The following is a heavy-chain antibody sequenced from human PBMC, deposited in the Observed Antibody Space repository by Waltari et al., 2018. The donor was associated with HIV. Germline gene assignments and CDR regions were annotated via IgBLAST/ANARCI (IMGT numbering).Heavy chain of an antibody. CDR1: GCNFDDYG. CDR3: ARDYGSGSYYNY. Sequence: EVQLVESGGGVVRPGGSLRLACAASGCNFDDYGMSWVRQAPGKGLEWVSGINWNGGSTGYADSVKGRFTISRDNAKNSLYLQMNSLRAEDTALYYCARDYGSGSYYNYWGQGTLVTVSS. CDR2: INWNGGST. D-gene: IGHD3-10*01. V-gene: IGHV3-20*04. J-gene: IGHJ4*02.